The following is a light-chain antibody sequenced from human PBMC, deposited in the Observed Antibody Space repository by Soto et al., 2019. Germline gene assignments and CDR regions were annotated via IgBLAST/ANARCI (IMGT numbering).Light chain of an antibody. Sequence: ESVVDMSPSALSVKKGDMATLPCRASQSISNSLAWYQQKPGQAPRLLIYGASNRATGIPDRFSGSGSGTDFTLTISRLEPDDFPVYYCLQSFILGPFCQGAKVAIK. CDR1: QSISNS. J-gene: IGKJ1*01. CDR2: GAS. V-gene: IGKV3-20*01. CDR3: LQSFILGP.